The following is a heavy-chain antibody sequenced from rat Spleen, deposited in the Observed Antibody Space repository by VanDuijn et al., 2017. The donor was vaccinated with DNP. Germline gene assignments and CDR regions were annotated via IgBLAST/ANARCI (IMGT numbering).Heavy chain of an antibody. CDR3: ASRAPGDYFYGGYFDY. D-gene: IGHD1-6*01. CDR2: ISTTGGRT. J-gene: IGHJ2*01. Sequence: EVQLVESGGGSVQPGRSMKLSCAASGFTFSDYAMAWVRQAPARGLEWVASISTTGGRTYFRDSVKGRFTIFRDIPKSTLYLQMDSLRSEDTATYYCASRAPGDYFYGGYFDYWGQGVMVTVSS. V-gene: IGHV5-25*01. CDR1: GFTFSDYA.